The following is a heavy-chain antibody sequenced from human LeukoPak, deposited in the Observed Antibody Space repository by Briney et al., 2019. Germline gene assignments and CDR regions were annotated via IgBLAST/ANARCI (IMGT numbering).Heavy chain of an antibody. D-gene: IGHD6-6*01. CDR2: ISGSGGST. CDR3: AKRRSALAAPSPLGY. Sequence: GGSLRLSCAASGFTFSSYAMSWVRQAPGKGLEWVSAISGSGGSTYYADSVKGRFTISRDNSKNTLYLRMNSLRAEDTAVYYCAKRRSALAAPSPLGYWGQGTLVTVSS. CDR1: GFTFSSYA. J-gene: IGHJ4*02. V-gene: IGHV3-23*01.